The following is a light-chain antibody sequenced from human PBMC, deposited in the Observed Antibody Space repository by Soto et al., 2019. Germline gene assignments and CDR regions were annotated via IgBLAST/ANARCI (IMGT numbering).Light chain of an antibody. CDR3: LQDNSYPRT. J-gene: IGKJ1*01. CDR2: GTS. V-gene: IGKV1-6*01. CDR1: QAIRTE. Sequence: AIQMTQSPSSLSASVGDRVIITCRASQAIRTELGWYQQRPGQAPKLLIYGTSDLQSGVPSRFSGSGSGTDFTHTINGLQHEDFATYYCLQDNSYPRTFGQGTKVDVK.